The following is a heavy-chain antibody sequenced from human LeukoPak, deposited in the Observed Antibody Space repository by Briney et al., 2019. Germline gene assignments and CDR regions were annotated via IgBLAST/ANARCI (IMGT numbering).Heavy chain of an antibody. V-gene: IGHV1-8*02. CDR1: GYTFTSYG. J-gene: IGHJ4*02. CDR3: ARGVRWELLEYFDN. D-gene: IGHD1-26*01. CDR2: MNPKSGNT. Sequence: ASVKVSCKASGYTFTSYGISWVRQATGQGLEWMGWMNPKSGNTGYAQKFQGRVTMTRNTSISTAYMELSSLRSEDTAVYYCARGVRWELLEYFDNWGQGALVTVSS.